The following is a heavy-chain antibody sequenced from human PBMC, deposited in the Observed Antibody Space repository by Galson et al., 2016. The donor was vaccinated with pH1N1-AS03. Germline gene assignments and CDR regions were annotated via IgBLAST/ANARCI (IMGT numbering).Heavy chain of an antibody. D-gene: IGHD6-19*01. CDR1: GYTFTRHH. CDR2: IYPTGDGK. J-gene: IGHJ3*01. V-gene: IGHV1-46*01. Sequence: SVKVGCKASGYTFTRHHMHWVRQAPGQGLEWMGIIYPTGDGKNYAQKFQGRVTMARDTSTSTFYMELSSLISDDTSVYFCARGSGGWAVDFWGQGTEVTVSS. CDR3: ARGSGGWAVDF.